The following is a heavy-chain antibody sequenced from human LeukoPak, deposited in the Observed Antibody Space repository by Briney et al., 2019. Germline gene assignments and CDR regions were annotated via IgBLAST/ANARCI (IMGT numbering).Heavy chain of an antibody. V-gene: IGHV1-2*02. J-gene: IGHJ4*02. D-gene: IGHD1-26*01. Sequence: GASVKVSCKASGYTFTGYYMHWVRQAPGQGLEWMGWINPNSGGTNYAQKFQGRVTMTRDTSISTAYMELSRLRSDDTAVYYCARSGSYDPYYFDYWGQGTLVTVSS. CDR3: ARSGSYDPYYFDY. CDR2: INPNSGGT. CDR1: GYTFTGYY.